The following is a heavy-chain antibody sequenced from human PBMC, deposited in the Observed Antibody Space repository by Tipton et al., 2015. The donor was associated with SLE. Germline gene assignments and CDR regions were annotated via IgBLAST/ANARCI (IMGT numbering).Heavy chain of an antibody. D-gene: IGHD6-13*01. V-gene: IGHV4-59*12. CDR3: ARDISSWFDAFDI. CDR1: GGSISSYY. J-gene: IGHJ3*02. CDR2: IYYSGST. Sequence: TLSLTCTVSGGSISSYYWSWIRQPPGKGLEWIGYIYYSGSTNYNPSLKSRVTISVDTSKNHFSLKLSSVTAADTAVYYCARDISSWFDAFDIWGQGTMVTVSS.